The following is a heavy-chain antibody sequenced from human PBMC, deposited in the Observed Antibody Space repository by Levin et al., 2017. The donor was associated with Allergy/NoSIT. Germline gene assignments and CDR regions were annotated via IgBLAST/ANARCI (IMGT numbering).Heavy chain of an antibody. CDR2: ISSSSSTI. CDR1: GFTFNSYS. V-gene: IGHV3-48*04. D-gene: IGHD6-19*01. Sequence: PGGSLRLSCAASGFTFNSYSMNWVRQAPGKGLEWVSYISSSSSTIYYADSMKGRFTISRDNAKNSLYLQMNSLRAEDTAVYYCARGYSSRYGRILGYWGQGTRVTVSS. CDR3: ARGYSSRYGRILGY. J-gene: IGHJ4*02.